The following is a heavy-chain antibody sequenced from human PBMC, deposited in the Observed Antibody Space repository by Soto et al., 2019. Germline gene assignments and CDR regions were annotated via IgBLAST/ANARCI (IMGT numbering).Heavy chain of an antibody. CDR1: GGSFSGYY. CDR2: INHSGST. Sequence: SETLSLTCAVYGGSFSGYYWSWIRQPPGKGLERIGEINHSGSTNYNPSLKSRVTISVDTSKNQFSLKLSSVTAADTAVYYCARVRGGYCSSTSCSLSGGRYWFDPWGQGTLVTVSS. V-gene: IGHV4-34*01. CDR3: ARVRGGYCSSTSCSLSGGRYWFDP. D-gene: IGHD2-2*01. J-gene: IGHJ5*02.